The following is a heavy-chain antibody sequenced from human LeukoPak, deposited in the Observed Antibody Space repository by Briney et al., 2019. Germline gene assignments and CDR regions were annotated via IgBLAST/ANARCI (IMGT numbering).Heavy chain of an antibody. J-gene: IGHJ2*01. CDR3: ARDGYTVYEFPASWYFDL. CDR2: ISSSNTYI. CDR1: GFTLSSYS. V-gene: IGHV3-21*01. Sequence: VKPGGSLRLSCAASGFTLSSYSMNWVRQAPGKGLEWVSSISSSNTYINYADSVKGRFTISRDNAKNSLYLQMNSLRAEDTAVYSCARDGYTVYEFPASWYFDLWGRGALVTVSS. D-gene: IGHD5/OR15-5a*01.